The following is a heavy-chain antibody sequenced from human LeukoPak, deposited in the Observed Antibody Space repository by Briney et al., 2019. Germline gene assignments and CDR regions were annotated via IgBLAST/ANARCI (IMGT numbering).Heavy chain of an antibody. CDR3: AKDMGVRYYYGSAVDYFDY. J-gene: IGHJ4*02. CDR2: ISWNSGSI. CDR1: GFTFDDYA. Sequence: GGSLRLSCAASGFTFDDYAMHWVRQAPGKGLEWVSGISWNSGSIGYADSVKGRFTISRDNAKNSLYLQMNSLRAEDTALYCCAKDMGVRYYYGSAVDYFDYWGQGTLVTVSS. V-gene: IGHV3-9*01. D-gene: IGHD3-10*01.